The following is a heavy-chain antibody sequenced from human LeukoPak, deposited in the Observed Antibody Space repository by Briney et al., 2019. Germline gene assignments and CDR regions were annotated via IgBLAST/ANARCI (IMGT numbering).Heavy chain of an antibody. V-gene: IGHV3-74*01. CDR1: GFTFSSYW. D-gene: IGHD4-17*01. Sequence: GGSLRLSCAASGFTFSSYWMHWVRQTPGKGLVWVSRINSDGSSTSYADSVKGRFTISRDNAKNTLYLQMNSLRAEDTAVYYCASSYGDYEFYFDYWGQGTLVTVSS. J-gene: IGHJ4*02. CDR3: ASSYGDYEFYFDY. CDR2: INSDGSST.